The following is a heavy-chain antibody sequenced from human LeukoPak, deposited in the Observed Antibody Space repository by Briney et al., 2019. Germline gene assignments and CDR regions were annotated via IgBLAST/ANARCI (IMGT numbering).Heavy chain of an antibody. CDR2: ISAYNGNT. CDR3: ARDRTIAAAGTPDY. V-gene: IGHV1-18*01. J-gene: IGHJ4*02. D-gene: IGHD6-13*01. Sequence: ASVKVSCKASGYTFTSYGISWVRQAPGQGLEWMGWISAYNGNTNYPQKLQGRVTMTTDTSTNTAYMELRSLRSDDTAVYYCARDRTIAAAGTPDYWGQGTLVTVSS. CDR1: GYTFTSYG.